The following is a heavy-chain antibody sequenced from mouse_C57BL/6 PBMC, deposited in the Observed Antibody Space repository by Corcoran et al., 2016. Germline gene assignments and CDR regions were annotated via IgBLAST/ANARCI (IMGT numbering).Heavy chain of an antibody. Sequence: QVTLKESGPGILQSSQTLSMTCSFSGFSLSTSGMGVSWSRQPSGKGLEWLAHIYWDDDKRYNPSLKSRLTISKDTSRNQVFLKITSVVTADTATYYCALSYYGNYDYGGQGTTRTVSS. J-gene: IGHJ2*01. CDR3: ALSYYGNYDY. CDR1: GFSLSTSGMG. V-gene: IGHV8-12*01. CDR2: IYWDDDK. D-gene: IGHD2-10*01.